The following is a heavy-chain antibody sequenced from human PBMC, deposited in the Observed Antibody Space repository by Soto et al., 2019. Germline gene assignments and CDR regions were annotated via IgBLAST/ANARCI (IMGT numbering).Heavy chain of an antibody. Sequence: ASVKVSCKASGGTFSSYAISWVRQAPGQGLEWMGGIIPIFGTANYAQKFQGRVTITADESTSTAYMELSSLRSEDTAVYYCAGDPGAQQLVLRSPPRKEYNWFDPWGQGTLVTVSS. CDR2: IIPIFGTA. J-gene: IGHJ5*02. CDR1: GGTFSSYA. D-gene: IGHD6-13*01. CDR3: AGDPGAQQLVLRSPPRKEYNWFDP. V-gene: IGHV1-69*13.